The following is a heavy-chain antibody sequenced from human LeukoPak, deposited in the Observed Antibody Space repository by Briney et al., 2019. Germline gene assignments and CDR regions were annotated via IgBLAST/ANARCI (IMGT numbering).Heavy chain of an antibody. Sequence: ASVKVSCKASGYTFTSYYMHWVRQAPGQGLEWMGITNPSGGSTSYAQKFQGRVTMTRDTSTSTVYMELSSLRSEDTAVSYCAREGGEDYDSSGYYLVYWGQGTLVTVSS. CDR2: TNPSGGST. J-gene: IGHJ4*02. V-gene: IGHV1-46*03. CDR3: AREGGEDYDSSGYYLVY. CDR1: GYTFTSYY. D-gene: IGHD3-22*01.